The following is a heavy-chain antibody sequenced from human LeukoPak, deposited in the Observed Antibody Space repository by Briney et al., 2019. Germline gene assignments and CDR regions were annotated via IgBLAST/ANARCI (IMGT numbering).Heavy chain of an antibody. D-gene: IGHD2-2*01. CDR1: GFTFSSYW. CDR2: IDSDGSDT. CDR3: AKDRYCSSTRCYGDFDY. Sequence: GGSLRLSCAASGFTFSSYWMHWVRQAPGKGLVWVSRIDSDGSDTIYADSVKGRFTISRDNAKNTLYLQMNSLRAEDTAVYYCAKDRYCSSTRCYGDFDYWGQGTLVTVSS. V-gene: IGHV3-74*01. J-gene: IGHJ4*02.